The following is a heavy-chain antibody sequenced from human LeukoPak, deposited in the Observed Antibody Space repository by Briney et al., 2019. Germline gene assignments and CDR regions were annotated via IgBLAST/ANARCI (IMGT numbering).Heavy chain of an antibody. D-gene: IGHD3-22*01. CDR3: AKVSPYDSSDFDY. Sequence: GRSLRLSCAASGFTFSSYAMHWVRQAPGKGLEWVAVISYDGSNKYYADSVKGRFTISRDNSKNTLYLQMNSLRAEDTAVYYCAKVSPYDSSDFDYWGQGTLVTVSS. CDR1: GFTFSSYA. V-gene: IGHV3-30*04. CDR2: ISYDGSNK. J-gene: IGHJ4*02.